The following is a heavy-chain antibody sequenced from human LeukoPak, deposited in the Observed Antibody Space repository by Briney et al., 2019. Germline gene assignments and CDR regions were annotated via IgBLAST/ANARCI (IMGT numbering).Heavy chain of an antibody. CDR1: GLTFSDAW. Sequence: GGSLRLSCAASGLTFSDAWMSWVRQAPGKGLEWVGRIKNKRDGETTEYNTPVKGRLTISRDDSRDTLYLEMNRLNIEDTAVYYLLPDSGAWQPIWGRGTMVTVSS. CDR3: LPDSGAWQPI. V-gene: IGHV3-15*01. J-gene: IGHJ3*02. D-gene: IGHD2-15*01. CDR2: IKNKRDGETT.